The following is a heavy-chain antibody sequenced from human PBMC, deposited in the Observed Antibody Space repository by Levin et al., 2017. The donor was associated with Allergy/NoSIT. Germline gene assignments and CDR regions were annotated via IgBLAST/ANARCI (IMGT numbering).Heavy chain of an antibody. D-gene: IGHD1-1*01. Sequence: GGSLRLSCAASGFTFKNFAMHWVRRAPDRGLQWVAVILFDGSDSFYSDSVKGRFTISRVTSNNTPYLQMNSLRPDDTAVYYCAKDGVGRNDDKAKFYFDSWGQGTLVTVSS. J-gene: IGHJ4*02. V-gene: IGHV3-30*18. CDR1: GFTFKNFA. CDR3: AKDGVGRNDDKAKFYFDS. CDR2: ILFDGSDS.